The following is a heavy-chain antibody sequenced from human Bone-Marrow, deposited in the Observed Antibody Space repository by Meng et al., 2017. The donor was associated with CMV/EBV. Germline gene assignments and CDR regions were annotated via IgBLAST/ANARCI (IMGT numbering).Heavy chain of an antibody. Sequence: GGSLRLSSAAYGFTCSSYAKSWVRQAPGKGLEWVSAISGSGGSTYYADSVKGRFTISRDNSKNTLYLQMSSLRAEDTAVYYCAKDFPGRNRVFDGHYGMDVWGQGTTVTVSS. D-gene: IGHD2-8*01. J-gene: IGHJ6*02. V-gene: IGHV3-23*01. CDR2: ISGSGGST. CDR3: AKDFPGRNRVFDGHYGMDV. CDR1: GFTCSSYA.